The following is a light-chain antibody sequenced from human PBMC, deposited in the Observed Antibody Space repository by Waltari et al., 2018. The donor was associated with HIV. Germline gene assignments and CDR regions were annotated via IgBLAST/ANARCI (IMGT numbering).Light chain of an antibody. Sequence: DIQMTKSPSTLSASVGDRVTITCRASQSINSWLAWYQQKPGKAPKLLIYKASSLESGVPSRFSGSGSGTEFTLTISSLQPDDFATYYCQQYNSYTWTFGQGTKVEI. CDR1: QSINSW. V-gene: IGKV1-5*03. J-gene: IGKJ1*01. CDR3: QQYNSYTWT. CDR2: KAS.